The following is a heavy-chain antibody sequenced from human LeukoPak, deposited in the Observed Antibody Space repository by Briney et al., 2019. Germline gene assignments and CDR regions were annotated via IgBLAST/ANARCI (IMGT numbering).Heavy chain of an antibody. CDR1: GGTFSSYA. J-gene: IGHJ3*01. Sequence: ASVKVSCKASGGTFSSYAISWVRQAPGQRLEWMGWINPNSGGTNYAQKFQGRVTMTRDTSISTAYMELNSLRSDDTAVYYCARDRGRPDAFYVWGQGTMVTVSS. CDR2: INPNSGGT. D-gene: IGHD2-15*01. V-gene: IGHV1-2*02. CDR3: ARDRGRPDAFYV.